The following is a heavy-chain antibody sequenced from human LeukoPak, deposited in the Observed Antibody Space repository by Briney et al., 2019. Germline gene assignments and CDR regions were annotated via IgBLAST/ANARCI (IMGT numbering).Heavy chain of an antibody. CDR2: INPNSGGT. V-gene: IGHV1-2*06. CDR3: ARDKRSTAGNWFDP. J-gene: IGHJ5*02. D-gene: IGHD1-14*01. CDR1: GYTFTDYY. Sequence: ASVKVSCKASGYTFTDYYIHLVRQARGQGLEWMGRINPNSGGTNYAQRFQGRVTVTRDTSISTAYMELSTLRSDDAAVYYCARDKRSTAGNWFDPWGQGTLVTVSS.